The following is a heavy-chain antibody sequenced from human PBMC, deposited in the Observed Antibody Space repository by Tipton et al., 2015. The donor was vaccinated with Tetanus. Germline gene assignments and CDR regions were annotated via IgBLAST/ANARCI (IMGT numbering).Heavy chain of an antibody. V-gene: IGHV4-30-2*01. CDR1: GGSISSGGYS. CDR3: ARATSTSPAYTWLDP. CDR2: MYYSGTT. D-gene: IGHD2/OR15-2a*01. Sequence: LRLSCAVSGGSISSGGYSWTWIRQPPGKGLQWIGYMYYSGTTHYNPSLKSRVTISIDRSKNQLSLKLTSVTAAGTAVYYCARATSTSPAYTWLDPWGQGTLVTVSS. J-gene: IGHJ5*02.